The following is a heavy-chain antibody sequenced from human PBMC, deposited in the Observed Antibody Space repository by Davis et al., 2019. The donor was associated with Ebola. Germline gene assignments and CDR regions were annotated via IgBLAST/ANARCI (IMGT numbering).Heavy chain of an antibody. J-gene: IGHJ4*02. D-gene: IGHD3-10*01. V-gene: IGHV3-7*04. Sequence: PGGSLRLSCAVSGFTFSTYWMTWVRQAPGKGLEWVANIKQDGSEKYYVDSVKGRFTISRDNAENSVDLQMNSLRAEDTAVYYCVRGPPYDSGSYPWIYWGQGTLVTVPS. CDR3: VRGPPYDSGSYPWIY. CDR2: IKQDGSEK. CDR1: GFTFSTYW.